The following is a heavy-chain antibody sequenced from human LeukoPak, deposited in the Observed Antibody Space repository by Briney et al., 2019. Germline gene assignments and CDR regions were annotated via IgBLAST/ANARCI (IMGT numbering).Heavy chain of an antibody. CDR2: IGTDGDT. J-gene: IGHJ3*02. Sequence: GGSLRLSRAASGFTFSSYDMRWVRHATGKGLGWVSAIGTDGDTFYPGSVKGRFTISRDNAENSLYLQMNSLRAEDTAVYYCARIGVDAFDIWGQGTMVTVSS. CDR1: GFTFSSYD. V-gene: IGHV3-13*01. CDR3: ARIGVDAFDI.